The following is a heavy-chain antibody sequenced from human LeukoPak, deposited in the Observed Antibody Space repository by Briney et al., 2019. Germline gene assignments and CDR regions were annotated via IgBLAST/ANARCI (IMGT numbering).Heavy chain of an antibody. J-gene: IGHJ4*02. D-gene: IGHD3-3*01. CDR2: ISGSGGST. V-gene: IGHV3-23*01. CDR1: GFTFSSYA. CDR3: AKADSNYDFWSGYPFDY. Sequence: TGGSLRLSCAASGFTFSSYAMSWVRQAPGKGLEWVSAISGSGGSTYYADSVKGRFTISRDNSKNTLYLQMNSLRAEDTAVYYCAKADSNYDFWSGYPFDYWGQGTLVTVSS.